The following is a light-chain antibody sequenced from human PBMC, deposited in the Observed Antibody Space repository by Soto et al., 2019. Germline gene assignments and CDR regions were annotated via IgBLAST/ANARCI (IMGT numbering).Light chain of an antibody. CDR1: HGISSA. CDR2: KAS. V-gene: IGKV1-5*03. J-gene: IGKJ1*01. Sequence: DIQMTQSPSSLSASVGDRVTITCRASHGISSALAWYQQKPGKAPKLLIYKASTLKSGVPSRFSGSGSGTEFTLTISSLQPDDFATYYCQHYNSYSEAFGQGTKVDI. CDR3: QHYNSYSEA.